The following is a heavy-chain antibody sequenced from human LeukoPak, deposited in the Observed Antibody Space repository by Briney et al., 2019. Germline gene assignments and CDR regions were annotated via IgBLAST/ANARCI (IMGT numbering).Heavy chain of an antibody. CDR3: AGLGYCSGGSCYLPDY. J-gene: IGHJ4*02. D-gene: IGHD2-15*01. V-gene: IGHV1-69*05. CDR1: GGTFSSYA. CDR2: IIPIFGTA. Sequence: ASVKVSCKASGGTFSSYAISWVRQAPGQGLEWMGRIIPIFGTANYAQKFQGRVTITTDESTSTAYMELSSLRPEDTAVYYCAGLGYCSGGSCYLPDYWGQGTLVTVSS.